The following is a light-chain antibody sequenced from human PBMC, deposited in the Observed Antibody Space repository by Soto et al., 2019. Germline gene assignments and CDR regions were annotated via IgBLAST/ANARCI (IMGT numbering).Light chain of an antibody. CDR1: QNIGKW. CDR2: DAS. J-gene: IGKJ3*01. V-gene: IGKV1-5*01. Sequence: QLTPSPSTLSASVVYIFTITCLASQNIGKWLAWYQQKPGKAPNLLISDASRLESGVPSRFRGRGSGTEFTLTTSSLQPDDFATYYCQQYNSYSVTCGPGTKGDIK. CDR3: QQYNSYSVT.